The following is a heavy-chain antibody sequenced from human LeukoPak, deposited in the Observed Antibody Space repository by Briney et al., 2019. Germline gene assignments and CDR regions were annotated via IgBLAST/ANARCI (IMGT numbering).Heavy chain of an antibody. Sequence: ASVTVSFKASGYTFTISDINWVRHAPGQGLEWMGWTSAYNGNTNYTQKLQGRATMTTDTTTSTAYMELRSLRSDDTAVYYCARQGSGSYDYYYYMDVWGKGTTVTVSS. D-gene: IGHD3-10*01. CDR3: ARQGSGSYDYYYYMDV. CDR1: GYTFTISD. CDR2: TSAYNGNT. V-gene: IGHV1-18*01. J-gene: IGHJ6*03.